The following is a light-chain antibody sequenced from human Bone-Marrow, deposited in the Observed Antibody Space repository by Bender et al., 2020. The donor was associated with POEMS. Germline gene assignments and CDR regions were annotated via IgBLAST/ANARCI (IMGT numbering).Light chain of an antibody. J-gene: IGLJ3*02. CDR2: DVN. Sequence: QSALTQPRSVSGSPGQSVTISCTGTSSDVGGYNYVSWYQQHPGKAPKLIIYDVNKRPSGVPDRFSGSKSGNTASLTISGLQAEDEADYYCQSYDNSLGGWVFGGGTKLTVL. CDR3: QSYDNSLGGWV. CDR1: SSDVGGYNY. V-gene: IGLV2-11*01.